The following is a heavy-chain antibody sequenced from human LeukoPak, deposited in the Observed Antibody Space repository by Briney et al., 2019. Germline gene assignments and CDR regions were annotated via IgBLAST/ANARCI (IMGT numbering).Heavy chain of an antibody. CDR1: GYSISSGYY. J-gene: IGHJ3*02. V-gene: IGHV4-38-2*02. CDR2: IYHIGST. Sequence: PSETLSLTCTVSGYSISSGYYWGWIRQPPGKGLEWIGNIYHIGSTYYNPSLKSRVTISVDTSKNQFSLKLRSVTAADTAVYYCARVAYEDTFDIWGQGTMVTVSS. D-gene: IGHD3-22*01. CDR3: ARVAYEDTFDI.